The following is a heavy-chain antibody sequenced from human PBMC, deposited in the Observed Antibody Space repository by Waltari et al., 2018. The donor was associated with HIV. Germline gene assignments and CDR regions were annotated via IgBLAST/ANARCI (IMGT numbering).Heavy chain of an antibody. Sequence: EVQLVESGGGLVQPGGSLRLSCAASGFTFNGFSMNWVRQAPGNGLEWVSYISSSSSRIYYADSVKGRFTISRDNAKSSLYLQMNSLRDEDTAVYYCARMFPSDYWGQGTLVTVSS. CDR2: ISSSSSRI. CDR3: ARMFPSDY. V-gene: IGHV3-48*02. CDR1: GFTFNGFS. D-gene: IGHD3-10*02. J-gene: IGHJ4*02.